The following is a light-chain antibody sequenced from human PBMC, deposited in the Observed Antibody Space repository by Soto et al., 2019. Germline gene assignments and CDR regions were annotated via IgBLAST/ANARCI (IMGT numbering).Light chain of an antibody. J-gene: IGKJ5*01. CDR1: QSVSSN. V-gene: IGKV3-15*01. Sequence: EIVMTQSPATLSVSRGKRATLSSRASQSVSSNLAWYQQTHGKAPRLLIYGASTRATGIPARFSGRRSGTECTLSISRLQSEDFSVYYCQQYNNWPITFGQGTRLEIK. CDR3: QQYNNWPIT. CDR2: GAS.